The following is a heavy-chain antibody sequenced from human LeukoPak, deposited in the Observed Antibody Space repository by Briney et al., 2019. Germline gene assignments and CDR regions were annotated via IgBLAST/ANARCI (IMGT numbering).Heavy chain of an antibody. J-gene: IGHJ3*02. Sequence: SVKVSCKASGGTFSSYAISWVRQAPGQGLEWMGGIIPIFGTANYAQKFQGRVTITADESTSTAYMELSSLRSEDTAAYYAATGYCSSTSCYSHDAFDIWGQGTMVTVSS. V-gene: IGHV1-69*01. CDR2: IIPIFGTA. CDR3: ATGYCSSTSCYSHDAFDI. D-gene: IGHD2-2*02. CDR1: GGTFSSYA.